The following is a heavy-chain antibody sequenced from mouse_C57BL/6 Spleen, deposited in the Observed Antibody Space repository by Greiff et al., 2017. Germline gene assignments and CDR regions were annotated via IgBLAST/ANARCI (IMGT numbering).Heavy chain of an antibody. J-gene: IGHJ2*01. Sequence: QVPLQVSGPGILQPSQTLSLTCSFSGYSLTTFGMGVGWIRQPSGKGLEWLAHIGWDDDKYYNPALKSQLTISKATSKNQIFLKIANVDTADAATYDCAAYSNDESLYFDYWGQGTTLTVSS. CDR3: AAYSNDESLYFDY. D-gene: IGHD2-12*01. CDR2: IGWDDDK. V-gene: IGHV8-8*01. CDR1: GYSLTTFGMG.